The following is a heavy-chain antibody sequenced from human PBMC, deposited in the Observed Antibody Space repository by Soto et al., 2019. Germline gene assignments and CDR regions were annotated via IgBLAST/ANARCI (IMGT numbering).Heavy chain of an antibody. CDR2: INPNSGGT. D-gene: IGHD5-12*01. J-gene: IGHJ3*02. CDR3: ARGRPRRDGYNSNLAEFGNAFDI. CDR1: GYTFTGYY. Sequence: ASVKVSCKASGYTFTGYYMHWVRQAPGQGLEWMGWINPNSGGTNYAQKFQGWVTMTRDTSISTAYMELSRLRSDDTAVYYCARGRPRRDGYNSNLAEFGNAFDIWGQGTMVTVSS. V-gene: IGHV1-2*04.